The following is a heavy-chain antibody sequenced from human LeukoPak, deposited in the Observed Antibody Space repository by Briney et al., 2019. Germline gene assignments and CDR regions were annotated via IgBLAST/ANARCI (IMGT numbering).Heavy chain of an antibody. CDR2: IKQEGSEK. J-gene: IGHJ4*02. V-gene: IGHV3-7*01. D-gene: IGHD3-22*01. Sequence: GGSLRLSYAASGFTFSSYWMSWVRQAPGKGLEGVANIKQEGSEKYYVDSVKGRFTISRDNAKNSLYLQMNSLRAEDTAVYYCASGGYYYYFDYWGQGTLVTVSS. CDR3: ASGGYYYYFDY. CDR1: GFTFSSYW.